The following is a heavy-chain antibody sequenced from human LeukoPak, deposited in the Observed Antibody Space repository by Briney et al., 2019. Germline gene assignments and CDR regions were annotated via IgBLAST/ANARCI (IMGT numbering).Heavy chain of an antibody. Sequence: GGSLRLSCAASGFTFSSYAMHWVRQAPGKGLEWVAVISYDGSNKYYADSVKGRFTISRDNSKNTLYLQMNSLRPDDTAVYYCARDPSSGYYLYFDYWGQGTLLTVSS. D-gene: IGHD3-22*01. V-gene: IGHV3-30-3*01. CDR3: ARDPSSGYYLYFDY. J-gene: IGHJ4*02. CDR2: ISYDGSNK. CDR1: GFTFSSYA.